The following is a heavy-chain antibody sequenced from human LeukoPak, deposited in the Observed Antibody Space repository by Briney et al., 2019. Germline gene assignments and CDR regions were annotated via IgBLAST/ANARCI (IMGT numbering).Heavy chain of an antibody. CDR1: GFTFSDYY. V-gene: IGHV3-11*01. D-gene: IGHD7-27*01. Sequence: GGSLRLSCAASGFTFSDYYMSWIRQAPGKGLEWVSYISSSGSTIYYADSVKGRFTISRDNARNSLYLQMNSLRAEDTAVYYCARDSRVLGKDYFDYWGQGTLVTVSS. CDR3: ARDSRVLGKDYFDY. CDR2: ISSSGSTI. J-gene: IGHJ4*02.